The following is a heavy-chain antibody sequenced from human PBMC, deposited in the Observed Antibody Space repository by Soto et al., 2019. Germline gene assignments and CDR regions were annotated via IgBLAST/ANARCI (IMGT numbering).Heavy chain of an antibody. D-gene: IGHD3-22*01. Sequence: PGGSLRLSCAASGFTLSSYAMRWVRQAPGKGLEWVAVISYDGSNKYYADSVKGRFTISRDNSKNTLYLQMNSLRAEDTAVYYCARAYYDSSGDPGPLDYWGQRTLGTGSS. J-gene: IGHJ4*02. CDR1: GFTLSSYA. CDR3: ARAYYDSSGDPGPLDY. CDR2: ISYDGSNK. V-gene: IGHV3-30-3*01.